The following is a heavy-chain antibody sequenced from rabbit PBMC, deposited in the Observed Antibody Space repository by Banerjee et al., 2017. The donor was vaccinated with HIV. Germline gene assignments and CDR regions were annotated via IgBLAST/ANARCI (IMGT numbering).Heavy chain of an antibody. CDR3: ARDSGSGWYLDRLDL. D-gene: IGHD1-1*01. CDR2: IDNGDGST. Sequence: QEQLEESGGDLVKPGASLTLTCKASGFDFNSNVLCWVRQAPGKGPEWIACIDNGDGSTYYANWVNGRFTISRSTSLNTVTLQMTSLTAADTATYFCARDSGSGWYLDRLDLWGPGTLVTVS. V-gene: IGHV1S47*01. J-gene: IGHJ3*01. CDR1: GFDFNSNV.